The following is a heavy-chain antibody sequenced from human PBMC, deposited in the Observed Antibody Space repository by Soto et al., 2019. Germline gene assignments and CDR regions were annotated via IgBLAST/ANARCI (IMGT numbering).Heavy chain of an antibody. CDR1: GGSISSSNW. V-gene: IGHV4-4*02. D-gene: IGHD3-10*01. CDR3: ARVGGFGATTIDY. Sequence: PSETLSLTCAVSGGSISSSNWWSWVRQPPGKGLEWIGEIYHSGSTNYNPSLKSRVTISVGKSKNQFSLKLSSVTAADTAVYYCARVGGFGATTIDYWGQGTLVTVS. J-gene: IGHJ4*02. CDR2: IYHSGST.